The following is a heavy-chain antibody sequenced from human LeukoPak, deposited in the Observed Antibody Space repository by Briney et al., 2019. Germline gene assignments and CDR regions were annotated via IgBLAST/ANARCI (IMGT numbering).Heavy chain of an antibody. CDR3: ARRGESYDTSAFYRFYFDY. CDR1: GGSITSSSYY. CDR2: IYYSGGT. Sequence: SETLSLTCTVSGGSITSSSYYWGWIRQPPGKGLEWIGSIYYSGGTYYNPSLKSRVTISVDTSKNQFSLKLRSVTAADTAVYYCARRGESYDTSAFYRFYFDYWGQGTLVTVSS. D-gene: IGHD3-22*01. V-gene: IGHV4-39*01. J-gene: IGHJ4*02.